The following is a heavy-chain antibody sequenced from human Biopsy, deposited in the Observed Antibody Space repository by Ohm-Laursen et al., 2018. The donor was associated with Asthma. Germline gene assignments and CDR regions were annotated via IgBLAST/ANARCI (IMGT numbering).Heavy chain of an antibody. CDR3: AKDFRGIAVAGDRGFDY. V-gene: IGHV3-30*18. CDR1: GFMLRSFG. CDR2: ISYDGNHK. D-gene: IGHD6-19*01. J-gene: IGHJ4*02. Sequence: SLRLSCTASGFMLRSFGMHWVRQAQGKGLEWVAVISYDGNHKFYEDSVRGRFTISRDNSKSTLFLQMDSLSAEDTAVYYCAKDFRGIAVAGDRGFDYWGQGTLVTVSS.